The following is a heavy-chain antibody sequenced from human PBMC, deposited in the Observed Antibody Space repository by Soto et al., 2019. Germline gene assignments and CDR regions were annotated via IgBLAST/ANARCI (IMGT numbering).Heavy chain of an antibody. CDR2: INHSGST. V-gene: IGHV4-34*01. Sequence: SEILSLTCAVYGGSFSGYYWSWIRQPPGKGLEWIGEINHSGSTNYNPSLKSRVTISVDTSKNQFSLKLSSVTAADTAVYYCATLLRGYSYARFDYWGQGTLVTVSS. D-gene: IGHD5-18*01. CDR3: ATLLRGYSYARFDY. CDR1: GGSFSGYY. J-gene: IGHJ4*02.